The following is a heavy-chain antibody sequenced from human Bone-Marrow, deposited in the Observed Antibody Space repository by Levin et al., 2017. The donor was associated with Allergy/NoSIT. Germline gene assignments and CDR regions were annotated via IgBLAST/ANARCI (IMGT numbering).Heavy chain of an antibody. CDR3: ARGFDC. Sequence: GESLKIPCKASGYTFTDYGISWVRQAPGQGLEWMGWINNNNGKTHYAQKFQGRVTMTTDTSTNTAYMELRSLRSDDTAVYYCARGFDCWGQGAPVTVSS. CDR1: GYTFTDYG. J-gene: IGHJ4*02. CDR2: INNNNGKT. V-gene: IGHV1-18*01.